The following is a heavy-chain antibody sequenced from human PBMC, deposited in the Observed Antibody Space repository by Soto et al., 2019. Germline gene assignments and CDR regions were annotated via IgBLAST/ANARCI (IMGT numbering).Heavy chain of an antibody. J-gene: IGHJ4*02. V-gene: IGHV1-24*01. CDR1: GHTLTELS. CDR3: AAGGTRWLHSPFDY. D-gene: IGHD1-1*01. Sequence: QVQLLQSGAEVKKPGASVKVSCKVSGHTLTELSMHWVRQAPGRGLERMGGFAPEAGETIFAQKFQGRVTMTEDISTDSTYMELTSLRSEDTAVYYCAAGGTRWLHSPFDYWGQGTLVTISS. CDR2: FAPEAGET.